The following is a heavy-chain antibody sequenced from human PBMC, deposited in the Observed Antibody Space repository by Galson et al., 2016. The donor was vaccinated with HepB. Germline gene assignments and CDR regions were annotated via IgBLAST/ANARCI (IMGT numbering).Heavy chain of an antibody. CDR1: GDSVSSISAA. CDR2: TYYRSKWYN. Sequence: CAISGDSVSSISAAWNWIRQSPSRGLEWLGRTYYRSKWYNDYAITVKSRITINPDTTKNQFSLQLNSATLEDTAVYYCARVGEGFDPWGPGTLVTVSS. D-gene: IGHD3-16*01. CDR3: ARVGEGFDP. V-gene: IGHV6-1*01. J-gene: IGHJ5*02.